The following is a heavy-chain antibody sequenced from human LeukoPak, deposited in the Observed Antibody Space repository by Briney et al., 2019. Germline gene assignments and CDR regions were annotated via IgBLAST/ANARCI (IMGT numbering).Heavy chain of an antibody. D-gene: IGHD1-1*01. Sequence: SETLSLTCAVYGGSFSGYYWSWIRQPPGKGLEWIGEINHSGSTNYNPSLKSRVTISVDTSKNRFSLKLSSVTAADTAVYYCARATGTTAVNYWGQGTLVTVSS. V-gene: IGHV4-34*01. CDR3: ARATGTTAVNY. CDR2: INHSGST. CDR1: GGSFSGYY. J-gene: IGHJ4*02.